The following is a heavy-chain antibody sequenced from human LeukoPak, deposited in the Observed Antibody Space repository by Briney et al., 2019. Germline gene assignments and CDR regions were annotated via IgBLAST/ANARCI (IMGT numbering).Heavy chain of an antibody. D-gene: IGHD5-18*01. V-gene: IGHV4-59*01. CDR3: AREGRSYGKGYFDY. CDR2: IYYSGST. CDR1: GGSISSYY. J-gene: IGHJ4*02. Sequence: PSETLSLTCTVSGGSISSYYRSWIRQPPGKGLEWIGYIYYSGSTNYNPSLKSRVTISVDTSKNQFSLKLSSVTAADTAVYYCAREGRSYGKGYFDYWGQGTLVTVSS.